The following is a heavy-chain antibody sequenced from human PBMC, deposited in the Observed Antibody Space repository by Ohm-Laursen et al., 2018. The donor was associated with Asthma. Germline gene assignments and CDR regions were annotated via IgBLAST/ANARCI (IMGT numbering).Heavy chain of an antibody. CDR3: ARDDRIQERYYGMDV. Sequence: SLRLSCTASGFTFTTFWMHWVRQAPGKGLEWVAVISYDGSNKYYADSVKGRFTISRDNSKNTLYLQMNSLRAEDTAVYYCARDDRIQERYYGMDVWGQGTTVTVSS. J-gene: IGHJ6*02. CDR1: GFTFTTFW. CDR2: ISYDGSNK. V-gene: IGHV3-30-3*01. D-gene: IGHD1-1*01.